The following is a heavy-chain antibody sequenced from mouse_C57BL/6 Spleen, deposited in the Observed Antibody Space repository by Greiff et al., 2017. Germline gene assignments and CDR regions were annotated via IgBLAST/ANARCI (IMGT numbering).Heavy chain of an antibody. Sequence: VQLQQSGAELAKPGASVKLSCKASGYTFTSYWMHWVKQRPGQGLEWIGYINPSSGYTKYNQKFKDKATLTADKSSSAAYMQLSSLTYEDSAYYYCARYDTTVVDYAMDYWGQGTSVTVSS. V-gene: IGHV1-7*01. CDR1: GYTFTSYW. J-gene: IGHJ4*01. CDR2: INPSSGYT. CDR3: ARYDTTVVDYAMDY. D-gene: IGHD1-1*01.